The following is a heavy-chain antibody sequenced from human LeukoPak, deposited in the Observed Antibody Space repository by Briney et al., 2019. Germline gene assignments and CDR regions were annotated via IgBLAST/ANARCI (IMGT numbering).Heavy chain of an antibody. V-gene: IGHV3-73*01. Sequence: GGSLRLSCAASGFTFSGSSMHWLRQASGKGLEWVGRIRNKANNYATAYAASVRGRFTISRDDSKNTTYLQMNSLETEDTAVYYCTRLGVGATGMDVWGQGTTVTVSS. CDR2: IRNKANNYAT. J-gene: IGHJ6*02. D-gene: IGHD1-26*01. CDR1: GFTFSGSS. CDR3: TRLGVGATGMDV.